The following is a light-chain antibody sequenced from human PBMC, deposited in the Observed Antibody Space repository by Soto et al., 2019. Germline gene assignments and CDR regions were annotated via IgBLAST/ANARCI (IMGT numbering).Light chain of an antibody. Sequence: IQLTQSPSSLSASVGDRVTITCRSSQDIAIYLAWYHQKPGEAPKLLIYAAASLQSGVPSRFSGSGSGTDLTLTIRSLQPEDFATYYCQQSYSTTWTLGQGTRCIS. CDR2: AAA. CDR3: QQSYSTTWT. V-gene: IGKV1-39*01. CDR1: QDIAIY. J-gene: IGKJ1*01.